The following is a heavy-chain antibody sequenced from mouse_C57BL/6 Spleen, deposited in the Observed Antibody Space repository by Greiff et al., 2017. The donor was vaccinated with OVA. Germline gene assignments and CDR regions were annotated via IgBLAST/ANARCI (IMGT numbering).Heavy chain of an antibody. CDR3: ARGDYYGSSYWYFDV. Sequence: QVQLQQPGAELVKPGASVKLSCKASGYTFTSYWMHWVKQRPGQGLEWIGMIHPNSGSTNYTEKFKSKATLTVDKSSSTAYMQLSSLTSEDSAVYYCARGDYYGSSYWYFDVWGTGTTVTVSS. CDR1: GYTFTSYW. J-gene: IGHJ1*03. V-gene: IGHV1-64*01. CDR2: IHPNSGST. D-gene: IGHD1-1*01.